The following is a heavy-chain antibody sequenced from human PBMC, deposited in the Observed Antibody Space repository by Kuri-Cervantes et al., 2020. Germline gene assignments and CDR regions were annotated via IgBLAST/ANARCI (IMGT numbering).Heavy chain of an antibody. V-gene: IGHV3-30-3*01. CDR1: GFTFSSYA. Sequence: GESLKISCAASGFTFSSYAMHWVRQAPGKGLEWVAVISYDGSNKYYADSVKGRFTISRDNSKNTLYLQMNSLRAEDTAVYYCARDGSSSGYSRYGMDVWGQGTTVTVSS. CDR2: ISYDGSNK. J-gene: IGHJ6*02. CDR3: ARDGSSSGYSRYGMDV. D-gene: IGHD3-22*01.